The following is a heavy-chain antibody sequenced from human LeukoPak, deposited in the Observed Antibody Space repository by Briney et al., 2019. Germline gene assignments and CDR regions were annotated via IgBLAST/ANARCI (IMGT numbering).Heavy chain of an antibody. V-gene: IGHV4-34*01. CDR2: INHSGST. CDR3: ARYKAVAGTANWFDP. J-gene: IGHJ5*02. D-gene: IGHD6-19*01. Sequence: PSETLSLTCAVYGGSFSGYYWSWIRQPPGKGLEWIGEINHSGSTNYNPSLKSRVTISVDTSKNQFSLKLSSVTAADTAVYYCARYKAVAGTANWFDPWGQGTLATVSS. CDR1: GGSFSGYY.